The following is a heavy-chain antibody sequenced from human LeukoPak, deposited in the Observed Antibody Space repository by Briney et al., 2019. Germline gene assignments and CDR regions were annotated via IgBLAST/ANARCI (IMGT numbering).Heavy chain of an antibody. V-gene: IGHV3-30*02. J-gene: IGHJ4*02. CDR2: IRYDGGNT. D-gene: IGHD3-10*01. Sequence: GGSLRLSCAASGFTFSTSGMHWVRQAPGKGLEWVAFIRYDGGNTYYADSVKGRFTISRDNSKNTAFLQMNSLRAEDAALYYCASDGRRSGSYSNYFDYWGQGTLVTVSS. CDR3: ASDGRRSGSYSNYFDY. CDR1: GFTFSTSG.